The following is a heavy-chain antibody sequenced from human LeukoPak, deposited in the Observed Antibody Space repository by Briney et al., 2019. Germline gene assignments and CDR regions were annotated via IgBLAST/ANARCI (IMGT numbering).Heavy chain of an antibody. CDR2: INAGNGNT. V-gene: IGHV1-3*01. CDR3: ARDTVEDSSGLDDAFDI. Sequence: GASVKVSCKASGYTFTSYAMHWVRQAPGQRLEWMGWINAGNGNTKYSQKFQGRVTITRDTSASTAYMELSSLRSEDTAAYYCARDTVEDSSGLDDAFDIWGQGTMVTVSS. J-gene: IGHJ3*02. CDR1: GYTFTSYA. D-gene: IGHD3-22*01.